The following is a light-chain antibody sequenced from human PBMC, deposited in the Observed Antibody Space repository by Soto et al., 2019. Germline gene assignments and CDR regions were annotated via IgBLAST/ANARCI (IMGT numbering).Light chain of an antibody. V-gene: IGKV3-20*01. CDR2: GAS. CDR1: QSVSSSY. J-gene: IGKJ2*01. Sequence: EIVLTQSPGTLSLSPGERATLSCRASQSVSSSYLAWYQQKPGQAPRLLIYGASSRATGIPDRFSGSGSGTDFNLTIIRLEPEDFAVYYCQQYGSSPPYTFGQGTKLEIK. CDR3: QQYGSSPPYT.